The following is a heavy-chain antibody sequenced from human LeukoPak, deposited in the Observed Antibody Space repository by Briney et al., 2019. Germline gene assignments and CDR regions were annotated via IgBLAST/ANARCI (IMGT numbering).Heavy chain of an antibody. J-gene: IGHJ4*02. CDR2: ISYDGSNK. CDR1: GFTFSSYA. CDR3: ARSETYYYDSSGYSRY. V-gene: IGHV3-30-3*01. D-gene: IGHD3-22*01. Sequence: TAGSLRLSCAASGFTFSSYAMHWVRQAPGKGLEWVAVISYDGSNKYYADSVKGRFTISRDNSKNTLYLQMNSLRAEDTAVYYCARSETYYYDSSGYSRYWGQGTLVTVSS.